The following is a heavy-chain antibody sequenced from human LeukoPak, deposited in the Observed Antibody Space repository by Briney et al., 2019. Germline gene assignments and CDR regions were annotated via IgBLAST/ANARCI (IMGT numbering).Heavy chain of an antibody. CDR2: IYYSGST. J-gene: IGHJ6*03. CDR3: ARHRAYYYYMDV. Sequence: KPSETLSLTCTVSGGSISSSSYYWGWIRQPPGKGLEWIGSIYYSGSTYYNPSLKSRVTISVDTSKNQFSLKLSSVTAADTAVYYCARHRAYYYYMDVWGKGTTVTVSS. V-gene: IGHV4-39*01. CDR1: GGSISSSSYY.